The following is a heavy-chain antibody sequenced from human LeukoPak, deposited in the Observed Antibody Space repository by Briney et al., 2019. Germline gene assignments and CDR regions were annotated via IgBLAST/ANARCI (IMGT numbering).Heavy chain of an antibody. CDR1: GFTFDDYT. CDR2: ISWDGGST. CDR3: AKEVFDSYYMDV. V-gene: IGHV3-43*01. Sequence: RPGGSLRLSCAASGFTFDDYTMHWVRQAPGKGLEWVSLISWDGGSTYYADSVKGRFTISRDNSKNSLYLQMNSLRTEDTALYYCAKEVFDSYYMDVWGKGTTVTISS. J-gene: IGHJ6*03.